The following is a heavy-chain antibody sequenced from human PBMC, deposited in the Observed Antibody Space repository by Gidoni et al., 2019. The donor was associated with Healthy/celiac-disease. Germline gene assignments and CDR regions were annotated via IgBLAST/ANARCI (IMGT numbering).Heavy chain of an antibody. D-gene: IGHD1-26*01. J-gene: IGHJ4*02. V-gene: IGHV1-69*04. CDR2: IIPILGIA. Sequence: VSCKASGGTFSSYAISWVRQAPGQGLEWMGRIIPILGIAHYAQKFQGRVTITADKSTSAAYMELSSLRSEDTAVYYCARDPRGGGATTLDYWGQGTLVTVSS. CDR1: GGTFSSYA. CDR3: ARDPRGGGATTLDY.